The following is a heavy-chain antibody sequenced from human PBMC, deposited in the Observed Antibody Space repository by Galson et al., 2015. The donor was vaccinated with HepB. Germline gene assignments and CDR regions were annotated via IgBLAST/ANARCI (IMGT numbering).Heavy chain of an antibody. V-gene: IGHV3-23*01. D-gene: IGHD3-22*01. CDR3: TKDTCGGAALMMVVGEPYYFDY. CDR1: GFTFSSYA. J-gene: IGHJ4*02. Sequence: SLRLSCATSGFTFSSYAMSWVRQTPGKGLEWVSSISGTGGNTYYADSVKGRFTISRDNSKNTLYLQMNSLRADDTAVYYCTKDTCGGAALMMVVGEPYYFDYWGQGTLVTVSS. CDR2: ISGTGGNT.